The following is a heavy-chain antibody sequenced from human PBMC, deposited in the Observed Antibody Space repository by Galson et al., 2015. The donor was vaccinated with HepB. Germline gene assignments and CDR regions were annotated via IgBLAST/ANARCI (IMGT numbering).Heavy chain of an antibody. CDR1: GFTFSSYA. D-gene: IGHD2-2*01. CDR2: ISYDGSNK. Sequence: SLRLSCAASGFTFSSYAMHWVRQAPGKGLEWVAVISYDGSNKYYADSVKGRFTISRDNSKNTLYLQMNSLRAGDTAVYYCASSGCSSTSCYPDYWGQGTLVTVSS. J-gene: IGHJ4*02. V-gene: IGHV3-30*04. CDR3: ASSGCSSTSCYPDY.